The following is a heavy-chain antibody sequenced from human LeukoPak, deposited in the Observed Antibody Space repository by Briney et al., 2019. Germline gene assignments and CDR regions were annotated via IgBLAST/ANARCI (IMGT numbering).Heavy chain of an antibody. J-gene: IGHJ4*02. D-gene: IGHD3-3*01. CDR2: IYTSGST. CDR3: AREYDFWSGYYFFDY. Sequence: SETLSLTCTVSGGSISSYYWSWIRQPAGKGLEWIGRIYTSGSTNYNPSLKSRVTMSVDTSKNQFSLKLSSVIAADTAVYYCAREYDFWSGYYFFDYWGQGTLVTVSS. V-gene: IGHV4-4*07. CDR1: GGSISSYY.